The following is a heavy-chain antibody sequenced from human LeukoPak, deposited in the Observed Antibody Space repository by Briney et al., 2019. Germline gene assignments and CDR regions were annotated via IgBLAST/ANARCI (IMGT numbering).Heavy chain of an antibody. Sequence: GGSLRLSCAASGFTFSSYWMSWVRQAPGKGLEWVANMNQDGSEKYYVDSVKGRFTISRDNAKNSLYLQMNSLRAEDTAVYYCARNHIAAAWTFDYWGQGALVTVSS. J-gene: IGHJ4*02. D-gene: IGHD6-13*01. CDR1: GFTFSSYW. CDR3: ARNHIAAAWTFDY. CDR2: MNQDGSEK. V-gene: IGHV3-7*01.